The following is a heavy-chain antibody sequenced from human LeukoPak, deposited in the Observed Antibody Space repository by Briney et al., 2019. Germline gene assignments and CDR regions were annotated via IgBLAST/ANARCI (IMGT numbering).Heavy chain of an antibody. CDR1: GFTFSSYS. V-gene: IGHV3-21*01. J-gene: IGHJ4*02. Sequence: GGSLRLSCAASGFTFSSYSMNLVRQAPGKGLEWVSSISSSSSYIYYADSVKGRFTISRDNAKNSLYLQMNSLRAEDTAVYYCARAVAARPNDYWGQGTLVTVSS. D-gene: IGHD6-6*01. CDR2: ISSSSSYI. CDR3: ARAVAARPNDY.